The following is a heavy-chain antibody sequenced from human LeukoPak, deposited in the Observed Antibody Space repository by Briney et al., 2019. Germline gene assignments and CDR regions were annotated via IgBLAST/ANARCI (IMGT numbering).Heavy chain of an antibody. D-gene: IGHD5-24*01. CDR2: INPNSGGT. CDR1: GYTFTGYY. V-gene: IGHV1-2*02. Sequence: ASVKVSCXASGYTFTGYYMHWVRQAPGQGLEWMGWINPNSGGTNYAQKFQGRVTMTRDTSISTAYMELSRLRSDDTAVYYCARGSDGFNRRWFDPWGQRTLVTVSS. J-gene: IGHJ5*02. CDR3: ARGSDGFNRRWFDP.